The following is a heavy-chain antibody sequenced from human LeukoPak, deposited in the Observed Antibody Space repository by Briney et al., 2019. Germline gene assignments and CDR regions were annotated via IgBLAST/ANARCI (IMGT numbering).Heavy chain of an antibody. CDR2: IHYSGST. CDR1: GGSISSYY. D-gene: IGHD2-15*01. Sequence: SETLSLTCTVSGGSISSYYWSWIRQPPGMGPQWIGYIHYSGSTNYNPSLKSRVTISVDTSKNQFSLKLSSVTAADTAVYYCARTTEGYCRGRSCYSYYYYMDVWGKGTTVTVSS. CDR3: ARTTEGYCRGRSCYSYYYYMDV. V-gene: IGHV4-59*01. J-gene: IGHJ6*03.